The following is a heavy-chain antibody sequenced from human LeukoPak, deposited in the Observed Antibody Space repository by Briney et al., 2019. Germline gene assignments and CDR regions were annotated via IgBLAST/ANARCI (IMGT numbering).Heavy chain of an antibody. V-gene: IGHV3-21*01. D-gene: IGHD3-16*01. J-gene: IGHJ4*02. CDR1: GFTFSSYA. CDR3: ARGAGVGSYVPFDL. Sequence: GGSLRLSCAASGFTFSSYAMSWVRQAPGKGLECVSTISSSGSHIYGADSVKGRFTISRDNARNSLYLQMNNVRDEDTAVYYCARGAGVGSYVPFDLWGPGTLVTVSS. CDR2: ISSSGSHI.